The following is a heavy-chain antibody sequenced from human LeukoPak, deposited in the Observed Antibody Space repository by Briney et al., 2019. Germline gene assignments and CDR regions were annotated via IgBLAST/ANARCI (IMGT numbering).Heavy chain of an antibody. J-gene: IGHJ6*02. CDR1: GFTFSAFG. D-gene: IGHD3-9*01. CDR2: ITNSSGST. Sequence: PGGSLRLSCAASGFTFSAFGMNWVRQAPGKGLEWVSTITNSSGSTYYVDSVKGRFTISRDNSKNTLYLQMNSLRAEDTAKYYCTKDYCGKFCSAVWGQGTTVTVSS. V-gene: IGHV3-23*01. CDR3: TKDYCGKFCSAV.